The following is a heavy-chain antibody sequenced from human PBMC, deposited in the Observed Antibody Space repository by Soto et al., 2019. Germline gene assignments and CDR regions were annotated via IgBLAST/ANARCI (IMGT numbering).Heavy chain of an antibody. CDR3: ARGGGYDHY. CDR2: ISSSSSTI. V-gene: IGHV3-48*01. D-gene: IGHD1-26*01. J-gene: IGHJ4*02. CDR1: GFTFSSYS. Sequence: EVQLVESGGGLVQPGGSLRLSCAASGFTFSSYSMNWVRQAPGKGLEWVSYISSSSSTIYYADSVKGPFTISRDNAKKSMYLQMTRLRAADTGVYYCARGGGYDHYWGQGTLVTVSS.